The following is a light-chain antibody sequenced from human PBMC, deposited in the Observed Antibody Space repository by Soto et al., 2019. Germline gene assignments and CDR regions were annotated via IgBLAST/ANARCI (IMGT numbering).Light chain of an antibody. J-gene: IGLJ3*02. CDR1: SSDVGGYNY. CDR3: SSYTSSSMS. CDR2: EVS. V-gene: IGLV2-14*01. Sequence: QSALTQPASVSGSPGQSITISCTGTSSDVGGYNYVSWYQQHPGKAPKLMIYEVSNRPSGVSNRFSGSKSGNTASLTISGLQAEDEADYYCSSYTSSSMSFGGGTQLTVL.